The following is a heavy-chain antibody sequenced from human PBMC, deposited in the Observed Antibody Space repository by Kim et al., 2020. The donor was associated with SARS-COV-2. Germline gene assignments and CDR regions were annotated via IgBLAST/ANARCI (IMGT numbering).Heavy chain of an antibody. CDR2: TFYRSKWNY. J-gene: IGHJ6*02. Sequence: SQTLSLTCAISGDSVSSNSAAWSWVRQSPSRGLDWLGKTFYRSKWNYIYAESVKSRINISPDTSKNQLSLQLTYVTPGDTAVYYCVRENYCGSGPYCGMDVWGQGTTVTVSS. D-gene: IGHD3-10*01. CDR3: VRENYCGSGPYCGMDV. CDR1: GDSVSSNSAA. V-gene: IGHV6-1*01.